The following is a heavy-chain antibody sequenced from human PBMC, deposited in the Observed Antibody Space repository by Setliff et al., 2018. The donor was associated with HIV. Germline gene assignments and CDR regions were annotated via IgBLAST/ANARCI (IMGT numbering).Heavy chain of an antibody. CDR3: ARETYYYDNPQYYYYYMDV. CDR1: GGSISSGGFY. V-gene: IGHV4-31*03. D-gene: IGHD3-22*01. Sequence: LSLTCTVTGGSISSGGFYWTWIRQHPGKGLEWIGYIYNTGSTYHSPSLESRVTISIDTSKNQFSLKLSSVTAADTAVYFCARETYYYDNPQYYYYYMDVWGKGTTVTVSS. CDR2: IYNTGST. J-gene: IGHJ6*03.